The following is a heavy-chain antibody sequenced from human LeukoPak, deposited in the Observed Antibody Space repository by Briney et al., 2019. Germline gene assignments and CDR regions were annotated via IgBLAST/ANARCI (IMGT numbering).Heavy chain of an antibody. D-gene: IGHD2/OR15-2a*01. CDR3: ARASRGEYRFGY. J-gene: IGHJ4*02. CDR1: GGFISSSSYY. Sequence: SETLSLTCTVSGGFISSSSYYWGWIRQPPGKGLEWIGSIYYSGSTYYNPSLKSRVTISVDTSKNQFSLKLTSVTAADTAIYYCARASRGEYRFGYWGQGTLVTVSS. V-gene: IGHV4-39*01. CDR2: IYYSGST.